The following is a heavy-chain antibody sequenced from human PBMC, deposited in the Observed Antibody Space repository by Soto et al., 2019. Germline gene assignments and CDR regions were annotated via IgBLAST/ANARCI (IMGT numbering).Heavy chain of an antibody. CDR2: IYVSGST. CDR3: SRGTRLIDAFDI. D-gene: IGHD2-8*01. V-gene: IGHV4-4*07. CDR1: GGSMNIYF. J-gene: IGHJ3*02. Sequence: SETLSLTCTVSGGSMNIYFCSWIRQPAGKGLEWIGRIYVSGSTNYNPSLESRVTMSVDTSKNQFSLNLKSVTDADTAVYYCSRGTRLIDAFDIWGQGTVVTVSS.